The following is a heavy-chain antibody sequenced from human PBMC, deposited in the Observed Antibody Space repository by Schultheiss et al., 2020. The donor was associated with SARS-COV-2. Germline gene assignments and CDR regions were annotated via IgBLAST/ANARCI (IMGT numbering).Heavy chain of an antibody. Sequence: GGSLRLSCAASGFTFSDYYMSWIRQAPGKGLEWVSYISSSSSYTNYADSVKGRFTISRDNAKNSLYLQMNSLRAEDTAVYYCATFRNGWSAFDYWGQGTLVTVSS. CDR2: ISSSSSYT. CDR1: GFTFSDYY. J-gene: IGHJ4*02. CDR3: ATFRNGWSAFDY. D-gene: IGHD6-19*01. V-gene: IGHV3-11*06.